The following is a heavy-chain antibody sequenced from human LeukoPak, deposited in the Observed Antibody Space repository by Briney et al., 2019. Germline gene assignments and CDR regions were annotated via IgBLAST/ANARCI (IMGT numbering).Heavy chain of an antibody. CDR3: ARGTLGIAAAGTDYYYGMDV. V-gene: IGHV4-34*01. CDR1: GGSFSGYY. CDR2: INHSGST. D-gene: IGHD6-13*01. J-gene: IGHJ6*02. Sequence: SETLSLTCAVYGGSFSGYYWSWIRQPPGKGPEWIGEINHSGSTNYNPSLKSRVTISVDTSKNQFSLKLSSVTAADTAVYYCARGTLGIAAAGTDYYYGMDVWGQGTTVTVSS.